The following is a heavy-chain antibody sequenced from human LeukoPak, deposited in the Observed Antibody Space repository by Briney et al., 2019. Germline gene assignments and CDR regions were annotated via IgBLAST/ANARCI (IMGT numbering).Heavy chain of an antibody. J-gene: IGHJ4*02. CDR3: ARLPADDSVFDH. D-gene: IGHD2-15*01. V-gene: IGHV3-7*01. CDR1: GFMFSNYW. Sequence: GGSLRLSCAASGFMFSNYWMTWVRQAPGKGLEWVANIKREGSEKHYVESVTGRLTISRDNAKNLLYLQMNSLRAEDTAVYYCARLPADDSVFDHWGQGTLVTVSS. CDR2: IKREGSEK.